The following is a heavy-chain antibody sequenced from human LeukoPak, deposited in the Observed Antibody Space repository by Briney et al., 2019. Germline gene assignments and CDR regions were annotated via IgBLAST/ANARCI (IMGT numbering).Heavy chain of an antibody. CDR1: GGSISTYY. CDR2: FYNSGST. J-gene: IGHJ4*02. V-gene: IGHV4-59*08. CDR3: ARHGGSYSFDS. Sequence: SETLSLTCTVSGGSISTYYWSWIRQPPGKGLEWIGYFYNSGSTNYNPFLKSRVTISVDTSRNQFSLKLTSVTAADTAVYYCARHGGSYSFDSWGQGTLVTVSS. D-gene: IGHD1-26*01.